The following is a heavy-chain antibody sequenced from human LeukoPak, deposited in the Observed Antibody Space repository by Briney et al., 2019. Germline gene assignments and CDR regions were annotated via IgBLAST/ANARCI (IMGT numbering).Heavy chain of an antibody. CDR3: SRGDSYDSSGLGGGN. V-gene: IGHV1-18*01. D-gene: IGHD3-22*01. J-gene: IGHJ4*02. CDR2: INPYNGNT. CDR1: GYTFTIYG. Sequence: ASVKVSCKASGYTFTIYGMSWVRQAPGQGLEWMGWINPYNGNTNYAQKLQGRVTMTDDTSTNTAYMELSSLRSEDTALYYCSRGDSYDSSGLGGGNWGQGTLVTVSS.